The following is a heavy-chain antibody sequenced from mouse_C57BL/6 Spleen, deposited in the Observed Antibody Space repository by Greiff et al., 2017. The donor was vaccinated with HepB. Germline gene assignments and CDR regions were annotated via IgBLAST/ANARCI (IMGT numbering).Heavy chain of an antibody. J-gene: IGHJ4*01. CDR3: ARSGYYGSDYYAMDY. V-gene: IGHV1-42*01. CDR2: INPSTGGT. D-gene: IGHD1-1*01. Sequence: EVQRVESGPELVKPGASVKISCKASGYSFTGYYMNWVKQSPEKSLEWIGEINPSTGGTTYNQKFKAKATLTVDKSSSTAYMQLKSLTSEDSAVYYCARSGYYGSDYYAMDYWGQGTSVTVSS. CDR1: GYSFTGYY.